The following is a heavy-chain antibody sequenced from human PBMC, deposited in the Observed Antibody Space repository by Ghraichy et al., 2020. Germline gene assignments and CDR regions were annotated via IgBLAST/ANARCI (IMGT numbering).Heavy chain of an antibody. CDR1: GYILARYY. CDR3: ATYGRKGFDY. V-gene: IGHV1-46*01. CDR2: INPADGGT. J-gene: IGHJ4*02. Sequence: ASVKVSCKASGYILARYYMQWVRQAPGQGLEWIGIINPADGGTTYEQRLQDRVTLTRDTSTSTVYMELSSLRSEDTATYFCATYGRKGFDYWGQGTQLSVSS. D-gene: IGHD4-17*01.